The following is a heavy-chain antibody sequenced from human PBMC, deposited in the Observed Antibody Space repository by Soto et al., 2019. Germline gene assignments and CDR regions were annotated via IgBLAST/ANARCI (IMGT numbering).Heavy chain of an antibody. CDR2: ISTSSSAI. CDR3: AREWRYDSSGYSRNFDY. Sequence: PGGSLRLSCTASGFTFSNYRMNWVRQAPGKGLEWVSYISTSSSAIYYADSVKGRFTISRDNAENSLYLQMSSLRDEDTAVYYCAREWRYDSSGYSRNFDYGGQGTLVTVSS. CDR1: GFTFSNYR. V-gene: IGHV3-48*02. J-gene: IGHJ4*02. D-gene: IGHD3-22*01.